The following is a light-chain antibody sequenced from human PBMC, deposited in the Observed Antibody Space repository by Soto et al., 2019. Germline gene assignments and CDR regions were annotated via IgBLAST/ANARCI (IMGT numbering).Light chain of an antibody. CDR1: QSVSSY. J-gene: IGKJ1*01. V-gene: IGKV3-11*01. CDR3: QQRSNWPPTWT. CDR2: DAS. Sequence: EKVLTQSPASQSLSPGERATLSCRASQSVSSYLAWYQQKPGQAPRLLIYDASNRATGIPARFSGSGSGTDFTLTISSLEPEDFAVYYCQQRSNWPPTWTFGQGTKVDIK.